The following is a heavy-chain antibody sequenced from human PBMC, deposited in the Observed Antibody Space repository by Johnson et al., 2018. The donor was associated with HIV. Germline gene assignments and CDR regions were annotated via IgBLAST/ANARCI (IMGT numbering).Heavy chain of an antibody. V-gene: IGHV3-33*08. CDR3: ARDPAAAALRAFDI. Sequence: QMQLVESGGGLVQRGGSLRLSCVASGFNFSSYAMSWVRQAPGKGLEWVAVIWYNGSKKWYADSVKGRFTISRDNSKNTLYLQMNSLRAEDTALYYCARDPAAAALRAFDIWGQGTIVTVSS. J-gene: IGHJ3*02. CDR1: GFNFSSYA. D-gene: IGHD6-13*01. CDR2: IWYNGSKK.